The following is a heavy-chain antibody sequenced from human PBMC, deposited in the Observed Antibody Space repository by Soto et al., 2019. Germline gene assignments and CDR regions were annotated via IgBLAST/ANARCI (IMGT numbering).Heavy chain of an antibody. J-gene: IGHJ4*02. D-gene: IGHD3-3*01. CDR3: ARGPYYDPIHYFDY. Sequence: EVQLVESGEGLVQSGGSLRLSCAASGFTFSTYAMHWVRQAPGKGLEYVSAISSNGGSTYYVDSVMGRFTISRDNSKNTLYLQMGSLRAEDMAVYYCARGPYYDPIHYFDYWGQGALVTVSS. CDR1: GFTFSTYA. CDR2: ISSNGGST. V-gene: IGHV3-64*02.